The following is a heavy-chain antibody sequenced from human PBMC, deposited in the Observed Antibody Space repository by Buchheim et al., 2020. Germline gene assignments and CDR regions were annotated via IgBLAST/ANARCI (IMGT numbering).Heavy chain of an antibody. V-gene: IGHV4-61*01. CDR3: AREQYREYYYDSFGYQNRWFDT. D-gene: IGHD3-22*01. CDR1: GDSISGKTNY. CDR2: IYDSGTT. Sequence: QLQMQESGPGLVKPSQTLSLSCTVSGDSISGKTNYWSWIRQPPGKGLEWIGYIYDSGTTNYNPSLRSRVTISLDMSKNQFSLKLTSVIAADTAMYYCAREQYREYYYDSFGYQNRWFDTWGQGAL. J-gene: IGHJ5*02.